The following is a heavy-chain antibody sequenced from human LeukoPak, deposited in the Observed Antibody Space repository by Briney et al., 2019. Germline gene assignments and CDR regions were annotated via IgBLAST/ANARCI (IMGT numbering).Heavy chain of an antibody. CDR1: GFTFITYG. CDR2: ISPDGSNQ. J-gene: IGHJ4*02. D-gene: IGHD1-26*01. V-gene: IGHV3-30*18. Sequence: GGSLRLSCAGSGFTFITYGIHWVRQAPGKGLEWVAVISPDGSNQYYGDSVKGRFTISRDNSKNTLYLQMNSLRGEGTAVYYCAKGALAGIVGAALDHWGQGALVTVSS. CDR3: AKGALAGIVGAALDH.